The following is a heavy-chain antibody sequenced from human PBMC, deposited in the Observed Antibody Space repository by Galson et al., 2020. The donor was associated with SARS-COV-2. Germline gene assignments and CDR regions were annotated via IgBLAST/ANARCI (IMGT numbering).Heavy chain of an antibody. CDR1: GFTFTGYW. V-gene: IGHV3-74*01. J-gene: IGHJ4*02. D-gene: IGHD3-10*01. CDR2: IRRDGSNT. CDR3: VRVMIKVVRGEATSYCDC. Sequence: SGGSLRLSCAASGFTFTGYWMYWVRQAPGKGLVWVSFIRRDGSNTNYGDSVKGRFTISRDNAKKTLLLQRNSLRAEDTAVYYCVRVMIKVVRGEATSYCDCGGQGTRVTVSS.